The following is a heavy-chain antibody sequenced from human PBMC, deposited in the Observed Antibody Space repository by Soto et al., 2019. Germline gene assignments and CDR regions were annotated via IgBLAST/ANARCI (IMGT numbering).Heavy chain of an antibody. CDR1: GFTFSSYG. CDR2: IWYDGSDK. J-gene: IGHJ4*02. Sequence: QVQLVESGGGVVQPGRSLTISCAASGFTFSSYGMHWVRQAPGKGLEWVAIIWYDGSDKYYSGSVKGRFTISRDNSKNTLYLQMNSLGGEDTAIYYCARVWVAGGHEFDSWGQGTLVTVSS. V-gene: IGHV3-33*01. CDR3: ARVWVAGGHEFDS. D-gene: IGHD5-12*01.